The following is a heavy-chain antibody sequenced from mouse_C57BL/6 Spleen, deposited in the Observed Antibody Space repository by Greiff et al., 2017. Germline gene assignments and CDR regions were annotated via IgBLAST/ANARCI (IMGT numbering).Heavy chain of an antibody. CDR2: ISYDGSN. CDR3: AKTGKDYYYAMDY. V-gene: IGHV3-6*01. D-gene: IGHD4-1*01. CDR1: GYSITSGYY. J-gene: IGHJ4*01. Sequence: EVQLQQSGPGLVKPSQSLSLTCSVTGYSITSGYYWNWIRQFPGNKLEWMGYISYDGSNNYNPSLKNRISITRDTSKNQFFLKLNSVTTEDTATYYCAKTGKDYYYAMDYWGQGTSVAVSS.